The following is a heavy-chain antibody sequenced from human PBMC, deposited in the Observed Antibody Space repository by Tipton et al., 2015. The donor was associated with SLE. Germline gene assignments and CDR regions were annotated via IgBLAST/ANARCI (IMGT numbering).Heavy chain of an antibody. D-gene: IGHD1-1*01. Sequence: SLRLSCAASGFTFSSYEMNWVRQAPGKGLEWVSYISGSGSTIYYADSVKGRFTISRDNAKNSLYLQMNSLRAEDTAVYYCARRTSYYYYGMDVWGQGTTVTVSS. V-gene: IGHV3-48*03. CDR1: GFTFSSYE. CDR2: ISGSGSTI. J-gene: IGHJ6*02. CDR3: ARRTSYYYYGMDV.